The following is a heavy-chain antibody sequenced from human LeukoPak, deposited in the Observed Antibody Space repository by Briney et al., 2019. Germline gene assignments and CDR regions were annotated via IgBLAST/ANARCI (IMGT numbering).Heavy chain of an antibody. Sequence: GGSLRLSCAASGFTFSSYAMSWVRQAPGKGLEWVAVISYDGSNKYYADSVKGRFTISRDNPKNTLYLQMNSLRAEDTAVYYCARDNWNYEAFDIWGQGTMVTVSS. CDR3: ARDNWNYEAFDI. V-gene: IGHV3-30-3*01. CDR2: ISYDGSNK. D-gene: IGHD1-7*01. J-gene: IGHJ3*02. CDR1: GFTFSSYA.